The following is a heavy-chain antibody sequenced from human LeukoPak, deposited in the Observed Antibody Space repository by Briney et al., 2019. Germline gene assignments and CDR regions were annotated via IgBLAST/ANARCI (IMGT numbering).Heavy chain of an antibody. Sequence: SETLSLTCTVSGYSISSCYYWGWLRPPPGKGLEWIGYFYYRGSTYYNPSLRSRDTLPRHTSKNPFSLKLTSVTAADTAVYYCARAGLNMVRGVIPKEAWGWFDPWGQGTLVTVSS. V-gene: IGHV4-38-2*02. CDR3: ARAGLNMVRGVIPKEAWGWFDP. CDR2: FYYRGST. D-gene: IGHD3-10*01. CDR1: GYSISSCYY. J-gene: IGHJ5*02.